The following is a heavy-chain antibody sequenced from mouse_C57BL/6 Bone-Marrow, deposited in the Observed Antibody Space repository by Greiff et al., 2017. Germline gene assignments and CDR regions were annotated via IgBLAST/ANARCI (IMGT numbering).Heavy chain of an antibody. J-gene: IGHJ2*01. V-gene: IGHV1-69*01. Sequence: QVQLQQPGAELVMPGASVKLSCKASGYTFTSHWMHWVKPRPGQGLEWIGEIDPSDSYTNYNHKFKGKSTLTVDKSSSTAYMQLSRLTSEDSAVYDCARERVLLRYYLDDWGQGTTLTVSS. D-gene: IGHD1-1*01. CDR2: IDPSDSYT. CDR3: ARERVLLRYYLDD. CDR1: GYTFTSHW.